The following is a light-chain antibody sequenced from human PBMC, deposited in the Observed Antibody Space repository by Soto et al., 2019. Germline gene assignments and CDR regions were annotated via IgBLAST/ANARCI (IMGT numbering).Light chain of an antibody. CDR3: SSKSGSTTLVL. CDR1: SSDVGGYNY. CDR2: DVS. J-gene: IGLJ2*01. Sequence: QSALTQPASVSGSPGQSITISCTGTSSDVGGYNYVSWYQQHPGKAPKLMIYDVSSRPSGVSNRFSGSKSGNTASLTISGLQAEDEADYYCSSKSGSTTLVLFGGGTKLTVL. V-gene: IGLV2-14*01.